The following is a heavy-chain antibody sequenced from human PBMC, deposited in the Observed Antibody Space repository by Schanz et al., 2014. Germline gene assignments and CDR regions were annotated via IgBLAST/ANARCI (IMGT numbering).Heavy chain of an antibody. D-gene: IGHD6-13*01. J-gene: IGHJ4*02. CDR3: ARLDSSSWYPRY. V-gene: IGHV3-9*01. CDR2: MSWNAGSL. Sequence: EVQLVESGGVVVQPGGSLRLSCAGSGFTFDDYAMHWVRQAPGKGLEWVSGMSWNAGSLGYGDSVKGRFTISRDNAKNSLYLQMNSLRAEDTAVYYCARLDSSSWYPRYWGQGTLVTVSS. CDR1: GFTFDDYA.